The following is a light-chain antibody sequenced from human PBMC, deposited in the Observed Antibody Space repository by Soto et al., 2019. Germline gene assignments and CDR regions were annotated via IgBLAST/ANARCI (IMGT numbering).Light chain of an antibody. J-gene: IGLJ1*01. Sequence: QSVLTQPPPVSGSPGQSVTISCTGTSSDVGSYNRVSWYQQTPGTAPKLMIYEVNNRPSGVPDRFSGSKSGNTASLTISGLQAEDEADYYCSSYRSSSTYVFGTGTKVTVL. V-gene: IGLV2-18*02. CDR2: EVN. CDR1: SSDVGSYNR. CDR3: SSYRSSSTYV.